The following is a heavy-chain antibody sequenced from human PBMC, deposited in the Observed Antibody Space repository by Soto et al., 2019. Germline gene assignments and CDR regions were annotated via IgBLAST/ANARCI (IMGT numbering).Heavy chain of an antibody. V-gene: IGHV4-59*08. Sequence: SETLSLTCTVSGGSISSYYWSWIRQPPGKGLEWIGYIYYSGSTNYNPSLKSRVTMSVDTSKNQFSLKLSSVTAADTAVYYCVQGRYYDSSGYFGLEYWGQGTLVTVSS. D-gene: IGHD3-22*01. CDR1: GGSISSYY. CDR3: VQGRYYDSSGYFGLEY. CDR2: IYYSGST. J-gene: IGHJ4*02.